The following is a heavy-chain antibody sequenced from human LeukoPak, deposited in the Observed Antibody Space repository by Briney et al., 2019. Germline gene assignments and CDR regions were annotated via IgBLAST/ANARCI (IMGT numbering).Heavy chain of an antibody. J-gene: IGHJ4*02. V-gene: IGHV3-23*01. CDR2: ISGNGGST. Sequence: PGGSLRLSCAASGFTFSNFAMSWVCQAPGKGLEWVSAISGNGGSTYYADSVKGRFTISRDNSKNTLYLQLNSLRAEDTAVYYCAKERSSSGYFDYWGQGTLVTVSS. CDR3: AKERSSSGYFDY. CDR1: GFTFSNFA. D-gene: IGHD6-25*01.